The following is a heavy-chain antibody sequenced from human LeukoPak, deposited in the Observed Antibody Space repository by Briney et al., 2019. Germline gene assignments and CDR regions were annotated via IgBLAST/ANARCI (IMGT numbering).Heavy chain of an antibody. CDR2: ISGSGGST. Sequence: GTLRRSCAASGFTFSTYGMHWLRQAPGKGLEWVSAISGSGGSTYYEDAVKGRFTISRDNSKNTLYLQMNSLRAEDTAVYYCAKSLVAALNYGMDVWGQGTTVTVSS. J-gene: IGHJ6*02. V-gene: IGHV3-23*01. CDR3: AKSLVAALNYGMDV. D-gene: IGHD2-2*01. CDR1: GFTFSTYG.